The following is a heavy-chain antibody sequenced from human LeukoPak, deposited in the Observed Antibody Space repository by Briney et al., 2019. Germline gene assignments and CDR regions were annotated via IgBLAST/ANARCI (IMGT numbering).Heavy chain of an antibody. CDR1: GFTFTSYY. Sequence: PGGSLRLSCAASGFTFTSYYMHWVRQAPGQGLEWMGIINPSGGSTSYAQKFQGRVTMTRDTSTSTVYMELSSLRSEDTAVYYCFIVVVPAATFDYWGQGTLVTVSS. CDR2: INPSGGST. CDR3: FIVVVPAATFDY. V-gene: IGHV1-46*01. D-gene: IGHD2-2*01. J-gene: IGHJ4*02.